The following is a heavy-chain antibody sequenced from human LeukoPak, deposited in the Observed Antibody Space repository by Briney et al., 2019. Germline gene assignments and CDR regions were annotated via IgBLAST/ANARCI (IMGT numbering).Heavy chain of an antibody. Sequence: PSETLSLTCAVYGGSFSGYYWSWIRQPPGKGLEWIGEINHSGSTNYNPSLKSRVTISVDTSKNQFSLKLSSVTAADTAVYYCARRKQWLASYYFDYWGQGTLVTVSS. CDR1: GGSFSGYY. J-gene: IGHJ4*02. CDR3: ARRKQWLASYYFDY. CDR2: INHSGST. D-gene: IGHD6-19*01. V-gene: IGHV4-34*01.